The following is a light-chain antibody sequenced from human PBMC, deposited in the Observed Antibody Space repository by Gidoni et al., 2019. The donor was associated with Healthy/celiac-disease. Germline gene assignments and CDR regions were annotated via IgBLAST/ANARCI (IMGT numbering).Light chain of an antibody. V-gene: IGKV3-20*01. CDR3: QQYGSSPPT. J-gene: IGKJ1*01. CDR2: GAS. CDR1: QRVSSSY. Sequence: EVVLTHSPGTLSLSQGERANLSCRASQRVSSSYLAWYQQKPGQAPRLLIYGASSRATGIPDRFSGSGSGTDFTLTISRLEPEDFAVYYCQQYGSSPPTFGQGTKVEIK.